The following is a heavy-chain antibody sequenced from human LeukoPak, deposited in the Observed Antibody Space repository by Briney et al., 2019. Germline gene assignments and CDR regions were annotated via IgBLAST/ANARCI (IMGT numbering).Heavy chain of an antibody. D-gene: IGHD6-13*01. J-gene: IGHJ4*02. CDR1: GYTFPGCY. Sequence: GASVKVSCKASGYTFPGCYMHWVRQAPGQGLEWMGRINPNSGGTNYAQKFQGRVTMTRDTSISTAYMELSRLRSDDTAVYHCARYSSSWYGGYDYWGQGTLVTVSS. V-gene: IGHV1-2*06. CDR3: ARYSSSWYGGYDY. CDR2: INPNSGGT.